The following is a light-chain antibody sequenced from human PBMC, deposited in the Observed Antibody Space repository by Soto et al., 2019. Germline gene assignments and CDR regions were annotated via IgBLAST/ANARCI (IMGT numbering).Light chain of an antibody. J-gene: IGKJ5*01. Sequence: TQSPSTLSVSPGERVTLSCRASQSVSDNVAWYQQRPGQSPRLLMHSASARAAGLPARCSGSGSGTEFTLTICCLQSEDFAVYYCQQYNNWSLTFGQGTRWRL. CDR3: QQYNNWSLT. CDR2: SAS. V-gene: IGKV3-15*01. CDR1: QSVSDN.